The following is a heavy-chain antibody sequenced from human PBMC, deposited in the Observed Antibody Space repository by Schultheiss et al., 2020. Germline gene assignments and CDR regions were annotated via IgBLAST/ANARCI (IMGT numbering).Heavy chain of an antibody. CDR2: IKSKTDGGTT. D-gene: IGHD6-19*01. CDR3: TTDDPSGWYMDV. J-gene: IGHJ6*03. Sequence: GESLKISCAASGFTFSNAWMSWVRQASGKGLEWVGRIKSKTDGGTTDYAAPVKGRFTISRDDSKNTLYLQMNSLKTEDTAVYYCTTDDPSGWYMDVWGKGTTVTVSS. CDR1: GFTFSNAW. V-gene: IGHV3-15*01.